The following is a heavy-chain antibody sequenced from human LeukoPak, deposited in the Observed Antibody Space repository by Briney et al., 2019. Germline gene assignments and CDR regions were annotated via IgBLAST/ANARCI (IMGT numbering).Heavy chain of an antibody. V-gene: IGHV3-30*02. J-gene: IGHJ3*02. Sequence: PGESLRLSCAASGFTFSSYGMHRVRQAPGKGLEWVAFIRYDGSNKYYADSVKARFIISRDNSKNTVYLQMNSLRVEDTAVYYCARESVRNYVGRGAFDIWGQGTMVTVSS. CDR3: ARESVRNYVGRGAFDI. CDR2: IRYDGSNK. D-gene: IGHD1-7*01. CDR1: GFTFSSYG.